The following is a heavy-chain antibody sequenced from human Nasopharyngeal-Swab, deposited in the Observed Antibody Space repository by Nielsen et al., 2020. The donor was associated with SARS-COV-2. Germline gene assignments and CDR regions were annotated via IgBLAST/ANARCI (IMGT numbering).Heavy chain of an antibody. Sequence: SEPLSLTCDASGDSLGSSYWWTSVRQPPGKGLEWIGEIFHNGDSNDNPSLKSRVTMSVDKTNNQFSLMLRSVTAADTAVYYCARDPEGRALDYWGQGTLVTVSS. J-gene: IGHJ4*02. V-gene: IGHV4-4*02. CDR2: IFHNGDS. CDR3: ARDPEGRALDY. CDR1: GDSLGSSYW.